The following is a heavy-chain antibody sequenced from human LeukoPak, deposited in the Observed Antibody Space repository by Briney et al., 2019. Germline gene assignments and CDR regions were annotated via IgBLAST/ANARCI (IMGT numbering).Heavy chain of an antibody. CDR1: GGSFSGYY. Sequence: SETLSLTCAVYGGSFSGYYWSWIRQPPGKGLEWIGEINHSGSTNYNPSLKSRVTISVDTSKNQFSLKLSSVTAADTAVYYCAIGSGYSSGWYGGVLDYWGQGTLVTVSS. V-gene: IGHV4-34*01. J-gene: IGHJ4*02. CDR3: AIGSGYSSGWYGGVLDY. CDR2: INHSGST. D-gene: IGHD6-19*01.